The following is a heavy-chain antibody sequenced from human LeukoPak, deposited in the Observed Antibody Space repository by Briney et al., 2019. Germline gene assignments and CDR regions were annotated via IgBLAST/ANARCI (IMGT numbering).Heavy chain of an antibody. D-gene: IGHD2-2*02. CDR2: IKSDGSST. V-gene: IGHV3-74*01. Sequence: GGSLRLSCAASGFTFSSYWMHWVRQVPGKGLVWVSRIKSDGSSTSYADSVKGRFTISRDNAKNTLSLQVNSLRAEDTAVYYCARDHCSSTSCYTHYYYMDVWGKGTTVTVSS. J-gene: IGHJ6*03. CDR1: GFTFSSYW. CDR3: ARDHCSSTSCYTHYYYMDV.